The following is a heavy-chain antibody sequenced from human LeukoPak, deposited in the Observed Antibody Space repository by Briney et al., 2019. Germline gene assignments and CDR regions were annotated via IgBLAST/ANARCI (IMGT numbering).Heavy chain of an antibody. Sequence: SETLSLTCTVSGGSISSYYWSWIRQPAGKGLEWIGRIYTSGSTNYNPSLESRVTMSVDTSKNQFSLKLSSVTAADTAVYYCARDSWVVVVIGESAWFDPWGQGTLVTVSS. V-gene: IGHV4-4*07. J-gene: IGHJ5*02. CDR2: IYTSGST. CDR3: ARDSWVVVVIGESAWFDP. D-gene: IGHD3-22*01. CDR1: GGSISSYY.